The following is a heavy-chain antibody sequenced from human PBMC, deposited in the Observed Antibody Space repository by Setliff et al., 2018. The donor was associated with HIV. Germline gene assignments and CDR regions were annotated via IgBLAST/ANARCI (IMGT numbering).Heavy chain of an antibody. CDR3: ARGKNIVVVPAAPNWFDP. Sequence: ASVKVSCKASGYTFTSYDINWVRQATGQGLEWMGWMNPNSGNTGYAQKFQGRVTMTRNTSISTAYMELSSLRSQDTAVYYCARGKNIVVVPAAPNWFDPWGQGALVTVSS. J-gene: IGHJ5*02. CDR2: MNPNSGNT. CDR1: GYTFTSYD. D-gene: IGHD2-2*01. V-gene: IGHV1-8*02.